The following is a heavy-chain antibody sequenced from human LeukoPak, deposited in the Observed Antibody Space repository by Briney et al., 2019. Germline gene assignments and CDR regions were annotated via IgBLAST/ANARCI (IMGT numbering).Heavy chain of an antibody. CDR3: ARVLAYSSGWGVDY. Sequence: PSETLSLTCTVSGGSIRSYYWSWIRQPPGKGLEWIGYIYYTGSTNYNPSLKSRVTISVDTSKNQFSLNLISVTAADTAVYYCARVLAYSSGWGVDYWGQGALVTVSS. V-gene: IGHV4-59*01. J-gene: IGHJ4*02. CDR1: GGSIRSYY. CDR2: IYYTGST. D-gene: IGHD6-19*01.